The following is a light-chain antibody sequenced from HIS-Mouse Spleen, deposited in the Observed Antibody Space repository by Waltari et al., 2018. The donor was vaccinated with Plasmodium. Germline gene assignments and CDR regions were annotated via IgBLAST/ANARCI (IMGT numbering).Light chain of an antibody. V-gene: IGLV3-19*01. J-gene: IGLJ3*02. CDR3: NSRDSSGNHQV. Sequence: SSELTQDPAVSVALGQTVRITCQGASLRSYYASGYPQKQGQAPVLVIYGKNNPPSGIPDRFSGSSSGNTASLTITGAQAEDEADYYCNSRDSSGNHQVFGGGTKLTVL. CDR2: GKN. CDR1: SLRSYY.